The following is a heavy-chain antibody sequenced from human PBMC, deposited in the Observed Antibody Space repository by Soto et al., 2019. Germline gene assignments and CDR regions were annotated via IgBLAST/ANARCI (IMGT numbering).Heavy chain of an antibody. J-gene: IGHJ4*02. CDR3: AEETSGSGWTLDS. V-gene: IGHV3-23*01. Sequence: DVQLLESGGGVVQSGGSLRLSCSASGFAFSDYSMHWVRQAPGKGPEWVSAISGGGGNTYYAGSVNGRFTISRDNSRNTLYLQMHSLRDDDTALYYCAEETSGSGWTLDSWGQGTRATVSS. CDR1: GFAFSDYS. D-gene: IGHD6-19*01. CDR2: ISGGGGNT.